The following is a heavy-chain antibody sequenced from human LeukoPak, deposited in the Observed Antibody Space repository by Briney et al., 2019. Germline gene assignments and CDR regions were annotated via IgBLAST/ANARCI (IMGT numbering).Heavy chain of an antibody. J-gene: IGHJ5*02. CDR2: IYPGDSDT. V-gene: IGHV5-51*01. D-gene: IGHD3-16*01. CDR3: AIFDFLFGEIDNWFDP. CDR1: GYNFTIYW. Sequence: GESLKISCKGSGYNFTIYWIGWVRQMPGKGLEWMGIIYPGDSDTRYSPSFQGQVTISADKSISTAYLQWSSLKASDTAMYYCAIFDFLFGEIDNWFDPWGQGTQVTVSS.